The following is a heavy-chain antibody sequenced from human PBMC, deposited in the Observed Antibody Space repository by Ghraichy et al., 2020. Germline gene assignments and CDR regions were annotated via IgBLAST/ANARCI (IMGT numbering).Heavy chain of an antibody. D-gene: IGHD2-8*01. CDR3: AGSLNGYVTNAYYSAIDI. CDR2: IYHSGSA. Sequence: SETLSLTCAVSGDSMITDGYSWNWIRQPPGKGLEWIGHIYHSGSASYNPSLRSRVTISIDTSKSQFSLKLSSVSAADTAVYYCAGSLNGYVTNAYYSAIDIWGRGAKVTVSS. V-gene: IGHV4-30-2*01. CDR1: GDSMITDGYS. J-gene: IGHJ3*02.